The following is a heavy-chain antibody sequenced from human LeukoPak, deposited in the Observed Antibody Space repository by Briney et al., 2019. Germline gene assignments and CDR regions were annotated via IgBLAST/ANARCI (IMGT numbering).Heavy chain of an antibody. CDR2: ISSSSSYI. V-gene: IGHV3-21*01. CDR1: GFTFSSYS. Sequence: PGGSLRLSCAASGFTFSSYSMNWVRQAPGKGLEWVSSISSSSSYIYYADSVKGRFTISRDNAKNSLYLQMNSLRAEDTAVHYCARALAVAGNYFDYWGQGTLVTVSS. J-gene: IGHJ4*02. CDR3: ARALAVAGNYFDY. D-gene: IGHD6-19*01.